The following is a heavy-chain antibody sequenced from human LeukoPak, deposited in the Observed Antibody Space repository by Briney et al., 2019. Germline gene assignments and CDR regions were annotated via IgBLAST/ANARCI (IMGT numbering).Heavy chain of an antibody. J-gene: IGHJ4*02. Sequence: ASVKVSCKTSGYTFTGYYMHWVRQAPGQGLEWMGWINPNTGGTNYAQKFQGRVTMTSDPSISTAYMELSSLRSDDTAVYYCARAPMIVVVFPPRLDFWGQGTLVPVSS. V-gene: IGHV1-2*02. CDR1: GYTFTGYY. D-gene: IGHD3-22*01. CDR2: INPNTGGT. CDR3: ARAPMIVVVFPPRLDF.